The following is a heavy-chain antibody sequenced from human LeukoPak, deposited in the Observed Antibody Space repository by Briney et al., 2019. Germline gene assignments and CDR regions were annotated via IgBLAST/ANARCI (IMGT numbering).Heavy chain of an antibody. Sequence: PGGSLRLSCAASGFTFSSYEMNWVRQAPGKGLEGVSYISSSGSTIYYADSVKGRFTISRDNAKNSLYLQMNSLRAEDTAVYYCARDYCSGGSCYVDYWGQGTLVTVSS. CDR1: GFTFSSYE. CDR3: ARDYCSGGSCYVDY. CDR2: ISSSGSTI. J-gene: IGHJ4*02. V-gene: IGHV3-48*03. D-gene: IGHD2-15*01.